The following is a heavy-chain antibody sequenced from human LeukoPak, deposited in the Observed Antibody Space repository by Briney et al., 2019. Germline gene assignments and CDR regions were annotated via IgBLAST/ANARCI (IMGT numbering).Heavy chain of an antibody. J-gene: IGHJ4*02. CDR2: IRYDGSTK. D-gene: IGHD1-26*01. Sequence: GGSLILSCAAFGFTFSSSGMHWVRQAPGKGLEWVTFIRYDGSTKSYADSVKGRFTISRDNSKNTLYLQMNSLRAEDTAVYYCVKDRGGTYYFDFWGQGTPVTVSS. CDR1: GFTFSSSG. V-gene: IGHV3-30*02. CDR3: VKDRGGTYYFDF.